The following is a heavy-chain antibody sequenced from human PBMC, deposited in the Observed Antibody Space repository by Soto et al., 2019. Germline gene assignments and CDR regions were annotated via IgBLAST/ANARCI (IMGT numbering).Heavy chain of an antibody. CDR3: ARDRLYYDILTGYSGGYYYYGMDV. CDR2: IWYDGSNK. J-gene: IGHJ6*02. V-gene: IGHV3-33*01. D-gene: IGHD3-9*01. Sequence: QLVESGGGVVQPGRSLRLSCAASGFTFSSYGMHWVRQAPGKGLEWVAVIWYDGSNKYYADSVKGRFTISRDNSKNTLYLQMNSLRAEDTAVYYCARDRLYYDILTGYSGGYYYYGMDVWGQGTTVTVSS. CDR1: GFTFSSYG.